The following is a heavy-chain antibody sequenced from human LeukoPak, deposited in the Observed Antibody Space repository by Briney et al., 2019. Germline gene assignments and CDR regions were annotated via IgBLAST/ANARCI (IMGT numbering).Heavy chain of an antibody. Sequence: PSQTLSLTCTVSGGSISSGDYYWSWIRQPPGKGLEWIGYIYYSGSTYYNPSLKSRVTISVDTSKNQFSLKLSSVTAADTAVYYCARSWLPTGGYYYYMDVWGKGTTVTVSS. J-gene: IGHJ6*03. CDR3: ARSWLPTGGYYYYMDV. CDR2: IYYSGST. CDR1: GGSISSGDYY. V-gene: IGHV4-30-4*08. D-gene: IGHD6-19*01.